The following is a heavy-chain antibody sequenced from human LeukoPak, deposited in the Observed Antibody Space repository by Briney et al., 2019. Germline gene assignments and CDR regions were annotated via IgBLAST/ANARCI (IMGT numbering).Heavy chain of an antibody. CDR2: IYYSGST. CDR3: ASVFPGDGGNPNFDY. D-gene: IGHD4-23*01. Sequence: SETLSLTXTVSGGSISSSSYYWGWIRQPPGEGLEWIGSIYYSGSTYYNPSLKSRVTIPVDTSKNQFSLKLSSVTAADTAVYYCASVFPGDGGNPNFDYWGQGTLVTVSS. V-gene: IGHV4-39*01. CDR1: GGSISSSSYY. J-gene: IGHJ4*02.